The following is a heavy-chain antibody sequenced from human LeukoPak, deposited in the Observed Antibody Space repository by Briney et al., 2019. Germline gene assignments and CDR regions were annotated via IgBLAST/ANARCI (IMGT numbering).Heavy chain of an antibody. D-gene: IGHD3-22*01. J-gene: IGHJ6*02. CDR3: ARFYDSSGYYYGSNYYYYYGMDV. Sequence: GGSLRLSCAASGFTFSSYAMSWVRQAPGKGLEWVSAISGSGGSTYYADSVKGRFTISRDNAKNSLYLQMNSLRAEDTAVYYCARFYDSSGYYYGSNYYYYYGMDVWGQGTTVTVSS. CDR1: GFTFSSYA. V-gene: IGHV3-23*01. CDR2: ISGSGGST.